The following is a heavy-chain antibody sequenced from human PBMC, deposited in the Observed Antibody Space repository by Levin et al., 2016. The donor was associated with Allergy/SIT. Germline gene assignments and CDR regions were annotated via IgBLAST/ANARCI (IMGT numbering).Heavy chain of an antibody. J-gene: IGHJ3*02. D-gene: IGHD3-10*01. CDR3: VREDTGAFDI. V-gene: IGHV3-23*01. Sequence: GGSLRLSCAASGFTFSSYAMSWVRQAPGMGLEWVSTFDNLHGTTYYAESVEGRFTISRDNAKNTVSLQMNNLRAEDTAVYYCVREDTGAFDIWGQGTMVTVSS. CDR1: GFTFSSYA. CDR2: FDNLHGTT.